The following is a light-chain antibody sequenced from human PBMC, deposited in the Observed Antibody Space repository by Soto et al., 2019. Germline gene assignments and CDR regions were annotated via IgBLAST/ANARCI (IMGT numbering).Light chain of an antibody. CDR3: QQTYSTPLT. J-gene: IGKJ4*01. Sequence: EFLLTHSPGTRSLSPGEIATLACSASQSVSSSYLAWYQQKPGQAPRLLIYGASSRATGIPDRFSGTGSGTDFTLSINSLQPEDFATYYCQQTYSTPLTFGGGTKVDIK. CDR1: QSVSSSY. V-gene: IGKV3-20*01. CDR2: GAS.